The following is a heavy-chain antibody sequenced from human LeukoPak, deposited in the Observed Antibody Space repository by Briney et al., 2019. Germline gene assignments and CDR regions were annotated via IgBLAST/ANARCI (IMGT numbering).Heavy chain of an antibody. Sequence: SVQVSCKASGFTFNTSAMQWVRQARGQRLEWIGWIVVGSGNTNYAQKFQERVTITRDMSTSTAYMELSSLRSEDTAIYYCAAGSQLLPDDWGQGTLVTVSS. D-gene: IGHD1-1*01. CDR3: AAGSQLLPDD. V-gene: IGHV1-58*02. CDR1: GFTFNTSA. J-gene: IGHJ4*02. CDR2: IVVGSGNT.